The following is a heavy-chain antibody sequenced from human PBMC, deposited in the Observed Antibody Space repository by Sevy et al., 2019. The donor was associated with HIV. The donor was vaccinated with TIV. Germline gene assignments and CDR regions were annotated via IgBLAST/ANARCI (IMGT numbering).Heavy chain of an antibody. V-gene: IGHV3-48*03. CDR2: ITSSGSTI. J-gene: IGHJ4*02. CDR1: GFTFSNFE. D-gene: IGHD3-22*01. CDR3: ARATYYYDSSGPYYFDY. Sequence: GGSLRLTCAASGFTFSNFEMNWVRQAPGKGLEWISYITSSGSTIYYADSVQGRLTISRDNAKNSLFLQMNSLRAEDTAVYYCARATYYYDSSGPYYFDYWGQGTLVTVSS.